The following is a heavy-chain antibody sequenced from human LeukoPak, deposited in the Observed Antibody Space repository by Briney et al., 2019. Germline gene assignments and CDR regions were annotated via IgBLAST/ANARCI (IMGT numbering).Heavy chain of an antibody. CDR2: INHSGST. CDR3: ARRVSPVTPFDY. Sequence: SETLSLTCAVYGGSFSGYYWSWIRQPPGKGLEWIGEINHSGSTNYNPSPKSRVTLSVDTSKNQFSLKLSSVTAADTAVYYCARRVSPVTPFDYWGQGTLVTVSS. V-gene: IGHV4-34*01. J-gene: IGHJ4*02. CDR1: GGSFSGYY. D-gene: IGHD4-17*01.